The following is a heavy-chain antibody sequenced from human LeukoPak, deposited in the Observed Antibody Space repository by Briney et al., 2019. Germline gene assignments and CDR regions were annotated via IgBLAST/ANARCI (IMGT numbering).Heavy chain of an antibody. V-gene: IGHV3-7*01. CDR3: ARRKEVQTTFDC. CDR2: IQEDGSAT. D-gene: IGHD1-14*01. J-gene: IGHJ4*02. Sequence: GGSLRLSCAASGFIFSNYYMGWVRQAPGKGLEWVANIQEDGSATYYVDSVKGRFTISRDNAKNSLDLQMNSLRAEDTAVYFCARRKEVQTTFDCWGQGTLVTVSS. CDR1: GFIFSNYY.